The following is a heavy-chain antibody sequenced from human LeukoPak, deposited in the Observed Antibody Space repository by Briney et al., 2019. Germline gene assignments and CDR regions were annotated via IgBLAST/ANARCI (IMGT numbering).Heavy chain of an antibody. Sequence: GESLKLSCAASGFTFDDYGMSWVRQAPGKGLEWVSGINWNGGSTGYADSVKGRFTISRDNAKNSLYLQMNSPRAEDTAVYYCGREYDSSGYXDXXGQGXXVTV. D-gene: IGHD3-22*01. V-gene: IGHV3-20*04. J-gene: IGHJ4*02. CDR1: GFTFDDYG. CDR3: GREYDSSGYXDX. CDR2: INWNGGST.